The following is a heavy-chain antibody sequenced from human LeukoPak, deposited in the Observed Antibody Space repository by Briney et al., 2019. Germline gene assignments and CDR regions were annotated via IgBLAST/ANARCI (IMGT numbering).Heavy chain of an antibody. J-gene: IGHJ6*02. Sequence: GGSLRLSCAASGFTVSSNYMSWVRQAPGKGLEWVSAISGSGGSTYYADSVKGRFTISRDNSKNTLYLQMNSLRAEDTAVYYCAKGGVVVKGYYGMDVWGQGTTVTVSS. V-gene: IGHV3-23*01. D-gene: IGHD3-22*01. CDR2: ISGSGGST. CDR3: AKGGVVVKGYYGMDV. CDR1: GFTVSSNY.